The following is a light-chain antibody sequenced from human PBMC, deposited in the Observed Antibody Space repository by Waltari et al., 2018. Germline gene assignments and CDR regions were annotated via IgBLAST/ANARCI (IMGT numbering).Light chain of an antibody. Sequence: QSALTQPASVSGSHGQTITISCTGTRSYIGGHTYVSWYQQHPGKAPKLMIYDVVKRPSGVSNRFSGSKSGNTASLTISGLQAEDDAIYYCSSYASSKFGGGTKLTVL. CDR2: DVV. CDR1: RSYIGGHTY. V-gene: IGLV2-14*01. CDR3: SSYASSK. J-gene: IGLJ2*01.